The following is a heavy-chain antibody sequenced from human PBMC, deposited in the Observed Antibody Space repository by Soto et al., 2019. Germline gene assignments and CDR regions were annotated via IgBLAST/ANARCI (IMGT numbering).Heavy chain of an antibody. D-gene: IGHD3-22*01. Sequence: QVQLVESGGGVVQPGRSLRLSCAASGFTFSSYGMHWVRQAPGKGLEWVAVIWYDGSNKYYADSVKGRFTISRDNSKNTLDLQMNSLRAEDTALYYCARARHYSSGYRAHCYSMDVWGQGTTVTFSS. J-gene: IGHJ6*01. CDR2: IWYDGSNK. V-gene: IGHV3-33*01. CDR1: GFTFSSYG. CDR3: ARARHYSSGYRAHCYSMDV.